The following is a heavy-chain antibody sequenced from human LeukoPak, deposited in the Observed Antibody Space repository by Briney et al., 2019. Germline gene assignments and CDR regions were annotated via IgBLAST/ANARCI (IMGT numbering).Heavy chain of an antibody. V-gene: IGHV3-23*01. Sequence: GGSLRLSRAASGFTFSSYAMSWVRQAPGKGLEWVSAISGSGGSTYYADSVKGRFTISRDNSKNTLYLQMNSLRAEDTAVYYCAKDQGGRPYYYYGMDVWGQGTTVTVSS. CDR3: AKDQGGRPYYYYGMDV. D-gene: IGHD1-26*01. CDR2: ISGSGGST. CDR1: GFTFSSYA. J-gene: IGHJ6*02.